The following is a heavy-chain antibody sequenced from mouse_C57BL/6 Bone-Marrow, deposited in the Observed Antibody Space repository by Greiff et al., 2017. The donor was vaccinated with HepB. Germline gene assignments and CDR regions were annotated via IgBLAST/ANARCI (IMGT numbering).Heavy chain of an antibody. D-gene: IGHD4-1*01. CDR3: ARDRLGRDY. Sequence: EVQGVESGGGLVKPGGSLKLSCAASGFTFSSYAMSWVRQTPEKRLEWVATISDGGSYTYYPDNVKGRFTISRDNAKNNLYLQMSHLKSEDTAMYYCARDRLGRDYWGQGTTLTVSS. CDR2: ISDGGSYT. J-gene: IGHJ2*01. V-gene: IGHV5-4*01. CDR1: GFTFSSYA.